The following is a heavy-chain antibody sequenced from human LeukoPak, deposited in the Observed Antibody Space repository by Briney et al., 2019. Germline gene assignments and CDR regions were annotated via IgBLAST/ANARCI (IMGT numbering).Heavy chain of an antibody. Sequence: GGSLRLSCAASGFTFSSYWMRWVRQAPGKGLEWVAVISYDGSNKYYADSVKGRFTISRDNSKNTLYLQMNSLRTEDTAVYYCAREGPRAVAGTDYFDYWGQGTLVTVSS. CDR1: GFTFSSYW. J-gene: IGHJ4*02. CDR3: AREGPRAVAGTDYFDY. D-gene: IGHD6-19*01. CDR2: ISYDGSNK. V-gene: IGHV3-30*03.